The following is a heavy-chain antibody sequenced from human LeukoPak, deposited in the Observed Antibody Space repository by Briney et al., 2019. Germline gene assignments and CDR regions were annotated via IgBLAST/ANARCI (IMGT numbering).Heavy chain of an antibody. V-gene: IGHV1-2*02. CDR1: GYTFTGYY. Sequence: ASVKVSCKASGYTFTGYYMHWVRHAPGQRLEWMVWINPNSGGTNYAQKFQGRVTMTRDTSISTAYMELSRLRSDDTAVYYCARSPLRGSGKPFDYWGQGTLVTVSS. CDR3: ARSPLRGSGKPFDY. D-gene: IGHD6-19*01. CDR2: INPNSGGT. J-gene: IGHJ4*02.